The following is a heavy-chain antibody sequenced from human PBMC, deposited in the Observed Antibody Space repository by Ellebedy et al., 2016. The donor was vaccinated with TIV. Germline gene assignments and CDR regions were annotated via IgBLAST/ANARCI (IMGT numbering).Heavy chain of an antibody. Sequence: GGSLRLSXAASGFTFSSYAMSWVRQAPGKGLEWVSAISGSGGSTYYADSVKGRFTISRDNSKNTLYLQMNSLRAEDTAVYYCAREGLPEGYYGMDVWGQGTTVTVSS. CDR2: ISGSGGST. CDR1: GFTFSSYA. CDR3: AREGLPEGYYGMDV. V-gene: IGHV3-23*01. J-gene: IGHJ6*02.